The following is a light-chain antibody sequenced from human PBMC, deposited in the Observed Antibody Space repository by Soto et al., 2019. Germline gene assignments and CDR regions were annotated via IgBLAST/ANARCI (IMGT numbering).Light chain of an antibody. V-gene: IGLV2-8*01. CDR1: SSDVGGYKY. Sequence: QSALTQPASVSGSPGQSITISCSGTSSDVGGYKYVSWYQQHPGKAPKLMIYEVSNRPSGVPDRFSGSKSGNTAFLTVSGLQAEDEADYYCLSYADTAYVFGTGTKVTVL. J-gene: IGLJ1*01. CDR3: LSYADTAYV. CDR2: EVS.